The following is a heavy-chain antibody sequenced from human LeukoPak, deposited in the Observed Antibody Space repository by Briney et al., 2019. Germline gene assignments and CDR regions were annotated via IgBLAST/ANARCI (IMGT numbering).Heavy chain of an antibody. V-gene: IGHV4-59*13. CDR2: IYYSGST. D-gene: IGHD3-22*01. Sequence: SDTQTLTCTVSGDLISSYHWIWIRQPPGKGLERIGYIYYSGSTNYNPSLKSRVIISVDTSKNQFSLKLSSVTAADTAVYYCARVGYSSGYYYDYWGQGTLVTVSS. CDR1: GDLISSYH. CDR3: ARVGYSSGYYYDY. J-gene: IGHJ4*02.